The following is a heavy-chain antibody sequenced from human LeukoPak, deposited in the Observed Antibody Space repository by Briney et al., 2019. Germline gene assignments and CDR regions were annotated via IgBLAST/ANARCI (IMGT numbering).Heavy chain of an antibody. D-gene: IGHD3-9*01. CDR1: GYTLTELS. V-gene: IGHV1-24*01. Sequence: ASVKVSCKVSGYTLTELSMHWVRQAPGKGLEWMGGFDPEDGETIYAQKFQGRVTMTEDTSTDTAYMELSSLRSEDTAVYYCATDIHYDILTGYSDYWGQGTLVTVSS. CDR2: FDPEDGET. CDR3: ATDIHYDILTGYSDY. J-gene: IGHJ4*02.